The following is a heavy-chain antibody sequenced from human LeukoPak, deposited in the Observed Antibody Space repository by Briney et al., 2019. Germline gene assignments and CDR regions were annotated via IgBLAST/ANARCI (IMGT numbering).Heavy chain of an antibody. V-gene: IGHV1-46*01. Sequence: GASVKVSCKASGYTFTSYYMHWVRQAPGQGLEWMGIINPSGGSTSYAQKFQGRVTMTRDSSTSTVYMELSSLRSEDTAVYYCARDNYDYGDFDYWGQGTLVTVSS. J-gene: IGHJ4*02. CDR3: ARDNYDYGDFDY. CDR1: GYTFTSYY. D-gene: IGHD4-17*01. CDR2: INPSGGST.